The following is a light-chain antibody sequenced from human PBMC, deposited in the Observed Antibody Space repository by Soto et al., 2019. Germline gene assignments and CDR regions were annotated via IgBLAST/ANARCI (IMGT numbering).Light chain of an antibody. CDR1: QSIGIT. CDR3: QQYNNWLRGT. J-gene: IGKJ2*02. V-gene: IGKV3-15*01. CDR2: GPS. Sequence: EIVMTQSPATLSVSPGESATLSCRASQSIGITVAWYQQKPGRAPRLLIYGPSTRVTGIPARFSGSGSGTEFTLTISSLQSEDFAIYYCQQYNNWLRGTFGQGTKLEIK.